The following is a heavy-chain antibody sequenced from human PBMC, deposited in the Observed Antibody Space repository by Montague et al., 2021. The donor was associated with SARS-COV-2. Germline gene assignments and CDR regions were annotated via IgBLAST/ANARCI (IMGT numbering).Heavy chain of an antibody. CDR2: IYYSGNT. Sequence: SETLSLTCTVSGGSISSSSYYWGWIRQPPGKGLEWIGNIYYSGNTYYNPSLKSRVTISVDTSKNQFSLKLSSVTAADTAVYYCANMGAGRITIFGVVSRGGLDYWGQGTLVTVSS. CDR1: GGSISSSSYY. V-gene: IGHV4-39*01. J-gene: IGHJ4*02. CDR3: ANMGAGRITIFGVVSRGGLDY. D-gene: IGHD3-3*01.